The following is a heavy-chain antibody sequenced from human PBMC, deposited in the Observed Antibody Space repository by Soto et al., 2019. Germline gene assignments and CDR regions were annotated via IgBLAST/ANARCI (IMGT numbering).Heavy chain of an antibody. J-gene: IGHJ5*02. CDR1: GDSMSSFY. CDR2: IYHSGSASYVHHAGST. D-gene: IGHD2-2*01. V-gene: IGHV4-59*01. CDR3: ARGSTRFDT. Sequence: NPSETLSLTCAVSGDSMSSFYWSWIRQPPGKGLEWIAYIYHSGSASYVHHAGSTNYNPSLKSRVTISLDTSKDQFSLSLTSVTAADTAVYYCARGSTRFDTWGQGTLVTVSS.